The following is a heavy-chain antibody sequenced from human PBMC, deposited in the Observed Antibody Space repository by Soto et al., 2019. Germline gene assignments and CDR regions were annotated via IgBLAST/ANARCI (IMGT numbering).Heavy chain of an antibody. CDR1: GYTCTGHY. CDR3: ARESSQAGNWFDP. Sequence: ASVKVSCKASGYTCTGHYMHWVRQAPGQGLEWMGWINPNSGGTNYAQKFQGWVTMTRDTSISTAYMELSRLRSDDTAVYYCARESSQAGNWFDPWGQGTLVTVSS. D-gene: IGHD6-13*01. V-gene: IGHV1-2*04. CDR2: INPNSGGT. J-gene: IGHJ5*02.